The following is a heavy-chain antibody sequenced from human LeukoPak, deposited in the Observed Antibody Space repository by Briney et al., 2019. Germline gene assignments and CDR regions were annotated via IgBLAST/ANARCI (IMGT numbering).Heavy chain of an antibody. CDR3: ARDWVAGVPFDAFDI. CDR2: ISTSGSTP. Sequence: PGGSLRLSCVASGFAFSNYEMNWVRQAPGKGLEWISYISTSGSTPFYAGSVKGRFTISRDNAKNSLYLHMNSLTAEDTAMYYCARDWVAGVPFDAFDIWGQGTMVSVSS. CDR1: GFAFSNYE. D-gene: IGHD3-10*01. J-gene: IGHJ3*02. V-gene: IGHV3-48*03.